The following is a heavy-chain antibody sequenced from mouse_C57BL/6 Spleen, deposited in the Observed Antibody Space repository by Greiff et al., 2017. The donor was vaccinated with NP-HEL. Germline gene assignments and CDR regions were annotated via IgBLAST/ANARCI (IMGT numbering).Heavy chain of an antibody. D-gene: IGHD1-1*01. CDR2: IYPRSGNT. V-gene: IGHV1-81*01. Sequence: VQLQQSGAELARPGASVKLSCKASGYTFTSYGISWVKQRTGQGLEWIGEIYPRSGNTYYNEKFKGKATLTADKSSSTAYMELRSLTSEDSAVYFCARVDYGRSYRYFDVWGTGTTVTVSS. CDR1: GYTFTSYG. CDR3: ARVDYGRSYRYFDV. J-gene: IGHJ1*03.